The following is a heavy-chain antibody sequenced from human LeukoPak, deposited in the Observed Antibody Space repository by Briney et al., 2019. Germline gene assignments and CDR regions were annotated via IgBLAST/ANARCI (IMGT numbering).Heavy chain of an antibody. D-gene: IGHD6-19*01. CDR1: GFTFSSYW. CDR3: ARDPEGIAVAEGDY. CDR2: IKQDGSEK. V-gene: IGHV3-7*01. J-gene: IGHJ4*02. Sequence: GGSLRLSCAASGFTFSSYWMSWVRQAPGKGLEWVANIKQDGSEKYYVDSVKGRFTISRDNAENSLYLQMNSLRAEDTAVYYCARDPEGIAVAEGDYWGQGTLVTVSS.